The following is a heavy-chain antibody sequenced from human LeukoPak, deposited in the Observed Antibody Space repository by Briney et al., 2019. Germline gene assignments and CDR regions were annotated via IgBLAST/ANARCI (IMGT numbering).Heavy chain of an antibody. CDR2: ISGSGSNT. CDR1: GFTFYTYG. V-gene: IGHV3-23*01. D-gene: IGHD2-8*02. Sequence: AGGSLRLSCAASGFTFYTYGMNWIRQAPGKGLEWVSTISGSGSNTYYADSVKGRFTIFRDNSRNIQYLQMDSLRAEDTAVYYCAKAITALVLTTWDSWGQGTLVTVSP. CDR3: AKAITALVLTTWDS. J-gene: IGHJ4*02.